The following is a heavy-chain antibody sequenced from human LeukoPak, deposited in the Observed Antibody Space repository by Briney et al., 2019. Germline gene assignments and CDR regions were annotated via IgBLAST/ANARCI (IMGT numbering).Heavy chain of an antibody. CDR2: ISYDGSNK. CDR1: GFTFSSYA. V-gene: IGHV3-30*01. Sequence: PGGSLRLSCAASGFTFSSYAMRWVRQAPGKGIEWVAVISYDGSNKYYADSVKGRFTISRDNSKNTLYLQMNSLRAEDTAVYYCARAGSRYYDSSGPHGIWGQGTMVTVSS. CDR3: ARAGSRYYDSSGPHGI. J-gene: IGHJ3*02. D-gene: IGHD3-22*01.